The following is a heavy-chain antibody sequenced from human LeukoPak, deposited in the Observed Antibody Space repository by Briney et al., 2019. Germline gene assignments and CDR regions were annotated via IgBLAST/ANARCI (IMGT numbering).Heavy chain of an antibody. D-gene: IGHD6-13*01. CDR2: IYSGGST. Sequence: PGGSLRLSCAASGFTVSSNYMSWVRQAPGKGLEWVSVIYSGGSTYYADSVKGRFTISRDNSKNTLYLQMNSLRAEDTAVYYCARDKAAAGSHDAFDIWGQGTMVTVSS. CDR1: GFTVSSNY. CDR3: ARDKAAAGSHDAFDI. J-gene: IGHJ3*02. V-gene: IGHV3-53*01.